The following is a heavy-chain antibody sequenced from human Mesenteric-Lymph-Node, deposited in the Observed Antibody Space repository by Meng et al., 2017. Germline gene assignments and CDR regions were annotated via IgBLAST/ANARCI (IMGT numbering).Heavy chain of an antibody. J-gene: IGHJ5*01. Sequence: QPHLVESGGGVVQPGRSLRLSCAASGLIFSKSGMHWVRQAPGKGLEWVAFIWSDGSSKYYADSVKGRFTISRDNSKNTVSLQMDSLRVEDTAVYYCARDKGVTCLDTWGQGTLVTVSS. CDR3: ARDKGVTCLDT. V-gene: IGHV3-33*01. CDR2: IWSDGSSK. CDR1: GLIFSKSG. D-gene: IGHD3-10*01.